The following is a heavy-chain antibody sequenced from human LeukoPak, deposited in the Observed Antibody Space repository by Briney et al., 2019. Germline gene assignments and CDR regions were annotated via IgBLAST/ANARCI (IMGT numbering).Heavy chain of an antibody. J-gene: IGHJ4*02. V-gene: IGHV3-11*01. D-gene: IGHD3-3*01. CDR3: AREGLRFLEWLPFDY. CDR1: GFTFSDYY. Sequence: GGSLRLSCAASGFTFSDYYMSWIRQAPGKGLEWVSYISSSGSTIYYADSVKGRFTISRDNAKNSLYLQMNSLRAEDTAVYYCAREGLRFLEWLPFDYWGQGTLVTVPS. CDR2: ISSSGSTI.